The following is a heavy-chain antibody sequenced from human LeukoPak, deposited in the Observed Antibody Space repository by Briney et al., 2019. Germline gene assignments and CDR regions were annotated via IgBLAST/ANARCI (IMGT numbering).Heavy chain of an antibody. CDR1: GGSISSSSYY. J-gene: IGHJ4*02. D-gene: IGHD2-15*01. CDR3: ARPRHCSGGSCYLSGFDY. Sequence: SETLSLTCTVSGGSISSSSYYWGWIRQPPGKGLEWIGSIYYSGSTYYNPSLKSRVTISVDTSKNQFSLKLSSVTAADTAVYYCARPRHCSGGSCYLSGFDYWGQGTLVTVSS. CDR2: IYYSGST. V-gene: IGHV4-39*01.